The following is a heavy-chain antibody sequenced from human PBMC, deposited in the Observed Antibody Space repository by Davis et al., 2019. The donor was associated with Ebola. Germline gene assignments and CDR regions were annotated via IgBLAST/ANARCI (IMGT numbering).Heavy chain of an antibody. V-gene: IGHV1-69*10. CDR1: GGTFSSYA. D-gene: IGHD3-22*01. CDR2: IIPILGIA. Sequence: SVKVSCKASGGTFSSYAISWVRQAPGQGLEWMGGIIPILGIANYAQKFQGRVTITADESTSTAYMELSSLRSEDTAVYYCARDSPREKYYYDSSGYINPFDYWGQGTLVTVSS. CDR3: ARDSPREKYYYDSSGYINPFDY. J-gene: IGHJ4*02.